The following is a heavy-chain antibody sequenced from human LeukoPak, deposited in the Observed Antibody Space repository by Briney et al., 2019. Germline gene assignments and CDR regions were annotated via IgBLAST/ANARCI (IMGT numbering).Heavy chain of an antibody. CDR1: GGSIFTSSYY. J-gene: IGHJ3*02. V-gene: IGHV4-61*05. Sequence: SETLSLTCTVSGGSIFTSSYYWGWIRQPPGKGLEWIGYIYYSGSTNYNPSLKSRVTISVDTSKNQFSLKLSSVTAADTAVYYCARLGYYDSSGYEGDAFDIWGQGTMVTVSS. D-gene: IGHD3-22*01. CDR3: ARLGYYDSSGYEGDAFDI. CDR2: IYYSGST.